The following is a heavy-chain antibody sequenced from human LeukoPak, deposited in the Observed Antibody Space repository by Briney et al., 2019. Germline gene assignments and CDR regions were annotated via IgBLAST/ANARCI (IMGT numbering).Heavy chain of an antibody. Sequence: PGGSLRLSCAASGFAFNYAWVNWVRQAPGKGLEWVASVSGDGANTNYAESLKGRFTISRDNSKNTLYLQMNSLTGEDTAIYYCAKDPFHWGTIYFDYWGQGALVTVSS. CDR3: AKDPFHWGTIYFDY. D-gene: IGHD7-27*01. V-gene: IGHV3-23*01. CDR1: GFAFNYAW. CDR2: VSGDGANT. J-gene: IGHJ4*02.